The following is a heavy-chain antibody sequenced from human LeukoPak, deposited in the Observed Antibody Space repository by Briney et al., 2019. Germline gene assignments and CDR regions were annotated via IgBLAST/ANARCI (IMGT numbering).Heavy chain of an antibody. CDR2: FYISGST. D-gene: IGHD3-22*01. CDR3: ARVVQTSGYYSTGYYYMDV. Sequence: SETLSLTCTVSGDSLSSYYWSWVRQPAGKGLEWIGRFYISGSTNYNPSIKSRVTMSVDTSKNQLSLRLNSVTAADTAVYYCARVVQTSGYYSTGYYYMDVWGKGIMVTVSS. V-gene: IGHV4-4*07. J-gene: IGHJ6*03. CDR1: GDSLSSYY.